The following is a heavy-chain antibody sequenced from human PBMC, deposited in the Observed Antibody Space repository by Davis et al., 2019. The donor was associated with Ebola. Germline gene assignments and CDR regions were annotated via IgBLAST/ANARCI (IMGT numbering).Heavy chain of an antibody. Sequence: SETLSLTCAVYGGSFSGYYWSWIRQPPGKGLEWIGEINHSGSTNYNPSLKSRVTISVDTSKNQFSLKLSSVTAADTAVYYCARGRIDILTGYYRQYYYYGMDVWVQGTTVTVSS. D-gene: IGHD3-9*01. CDR3: ARGRIDILTGYYRQYYYYGMDV. V-gene: IGHV4-34*01. J-gene: IGHJ6*02. CDR1: GGSFSGYY. CDR2: INHSGST.